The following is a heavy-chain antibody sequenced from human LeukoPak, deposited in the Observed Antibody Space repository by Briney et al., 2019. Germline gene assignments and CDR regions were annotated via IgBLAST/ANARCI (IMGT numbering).Heavy chain of an antibody. CDR2: IYTSGST. Sequence: SETLSLTCTVSGGSISSYYWSWIQQPAGKGLEWIGRIYTSGSTNYNPSLKSRVTMSVDTSKNQFSLKLSSVTAADTAVYYCARDLPSGWFGELGYWFDPWGQGTLVTVSS. V-gene: IGHV4-4*07. D-gene: IGHD3-10*01. CDR3: ARDLPSGWFGELGYWFDP. CDR1: GGSISSYY. J-gene: IGHJ5*02.